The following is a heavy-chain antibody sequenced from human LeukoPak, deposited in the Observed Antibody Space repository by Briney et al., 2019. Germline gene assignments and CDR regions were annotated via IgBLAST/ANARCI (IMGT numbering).Heavy chain of an antibody. J-gene: IGHJ6*02. CDR1: GFTFDDYA. Sequence: GGSLRLSCAASGFTFDDYAMHWVRQAPGKGLEWVSGISWNSGSIGYADSVKGRFTISRDNAKNSLYLQMNSLRAEDTALYYCAKDISYDIAAARGYGMDVWGQGTTVTVSS. V-gene: IGHV3-9*01. CDR3: AKDISYDIAAARGYGMDV. D-gene: IGHD6-13*01. CDR2: ISWNSGSI.